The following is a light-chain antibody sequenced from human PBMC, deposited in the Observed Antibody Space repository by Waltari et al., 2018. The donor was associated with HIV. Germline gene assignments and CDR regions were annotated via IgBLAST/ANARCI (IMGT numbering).Light chain of an antibody. Sequence: QSVLTQPPSVSAAPGQKVAISCPVSSSNIGNDFVSWYQHVPGSAPKLLIYDNDKRPSGIPDRFSGSKSGTSATLDITGLQTGDGADYYCGTWDRSMDGGVFGGGTKLTVL. CDR2: DND. V-gene: IGLV1-51*01. J-gene: IGLJ2*01. CDR1: SSNIGNDF. CDR3: GTWDRSMDGGV.